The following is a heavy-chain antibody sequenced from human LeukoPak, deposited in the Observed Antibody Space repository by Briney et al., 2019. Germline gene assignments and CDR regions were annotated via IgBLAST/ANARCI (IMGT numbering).Heavy chain of an antibody. D-gene: IGHD2-2*01. CDR3: ARARDIVVSSNIYYFDY. Sequence: SETLSLTCTVSGGSISSGGYYWNWIRQHPGKGLEWIGFIYYSGSTYHNPSLKSRVSISVDTSKNQFSLKLSSVTAADTAVYYCARARDIVVSSNIYYFDYWGQGTLVTVSS. CDR2: IYYSGST. V-gene: IGHV4-31*03. CDR1: GGSISSGGYY. J-gene: IGHJ4*02.